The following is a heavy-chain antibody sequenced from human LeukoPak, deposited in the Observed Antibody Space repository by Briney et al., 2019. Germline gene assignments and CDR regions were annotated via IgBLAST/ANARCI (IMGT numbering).Heavy chain of an antibody. V-gene: IGHV5-51*01. CDR2: IFPGDSDT. J-gene: IGHJ4*02. CDR1: GYTFTTYW. D-gene: IGHD3-22*01. Sequence: GESLKISCKASGYTFTTYWIGWVRQMPGKSLEWMGIIFPGDSDTRYSPSFEGQVTISVDKSISTAYLQWSSLKASDTAIYFCARRNFESSGHVLDFWGQGTLVTVSS. CDR3: ARRNFESSGHVLDF.